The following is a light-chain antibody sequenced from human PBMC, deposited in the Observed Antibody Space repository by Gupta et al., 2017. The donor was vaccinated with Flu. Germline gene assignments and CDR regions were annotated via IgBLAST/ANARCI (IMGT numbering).Light chain of an antibody. CDR1: SDDVGGFNY. Sequence: GSPGQSVTISCTGTSDDVGGFNYVSWYQQHPGRAPKLIIYEVSKRPSGVPDRFSGSKSGITASLTVSGLQAEDEADYYCSSYAVSNKRVFG. V-gene: IGLV2-8*01. CDR3: SSYAVSNKRV. J-gene: IGLJ1*01. CDR2: EVS.